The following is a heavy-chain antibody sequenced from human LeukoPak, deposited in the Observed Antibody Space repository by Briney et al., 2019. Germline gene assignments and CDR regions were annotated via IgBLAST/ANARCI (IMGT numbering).Heavy chain of an antibody. CDR1: GYTFTGYY. CDR3: ATGVATAFTY. J-gene: IGHJ4*02. Sequence: GASVKVSCKASGYTFTGYYIHWVRQAPGQGLEWMAWINPDSGDSYSAPKFQGRDTMTRDTSISTASMEVSWLSSDDTAVYYCATGVATAFTYWGQGTLVTVSS. V-gene: IGHV1-2*02. D-gene: IGHD5-12*01. CDR2: INPDSGDS.